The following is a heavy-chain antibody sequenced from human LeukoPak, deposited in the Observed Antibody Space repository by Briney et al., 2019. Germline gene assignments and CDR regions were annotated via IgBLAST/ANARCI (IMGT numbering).Heavy chain of an antibody. CDR3: ARGLKFDY. CDR1: GGSFSGYY. Sequence: SETLSLTCAVYGGSFSGYYWSWIRQPPGKGLEWIGEINHSGSTNYNPSLKSRVTISVETSKNQFSLKLSSVTAADTAVYYCARGLKFDYWGQGTLVTVSS. CDR2: INHSGST. V-gene: IGHV4-34*01. J-gene: IGHJ4*02.